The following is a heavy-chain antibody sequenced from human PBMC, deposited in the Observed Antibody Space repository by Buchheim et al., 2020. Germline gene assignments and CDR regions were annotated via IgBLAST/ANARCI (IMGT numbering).Heavy chain of an antibody. D-gene: IGHD3-9*01. Sequence: EGQLVESGGGLVQPGGSLRLSCAASGLSLSTYWMHWVRQAPGKGLEWVSRTNTDGSDTSYVDSVKGRFTVSRDHARNTLYLQMDSLRAEDTAVYYCAREYYGVLTGYYYDYWGQGT. CDR3: AREYYGVLTGYYYDY. V-gene: IGHV3-74*01. CDR1: GLSLSTYW. J-gene: IGHJ4*02. CDR2: TNTDGSDT.